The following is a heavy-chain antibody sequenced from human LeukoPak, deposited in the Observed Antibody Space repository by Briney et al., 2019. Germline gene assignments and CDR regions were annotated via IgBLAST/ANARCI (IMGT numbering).Heavy chain of an antibody. D-gene: IGHD3-10*01. J-gene: IGHJ5*02. V-gene: IGHV1-18*01. CDR1: GYTFTSYC. CDR2: ISAYNGNT. Sequence: ASVNVSCKASGYTFTSYCISWVRQAPGQGLEWMGWISAYNGNTNYAQKLQGRVTMTTDPSTSTAYMELRSLRSDDTAVYYCARDQASYYGSGSYTWGQGTLVTVSS. CDR3: ARDQASYYGSGSYT.